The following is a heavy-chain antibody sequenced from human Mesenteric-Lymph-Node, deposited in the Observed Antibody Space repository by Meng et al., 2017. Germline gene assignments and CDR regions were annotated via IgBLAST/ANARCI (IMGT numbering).Heavy chain of an antibody. Sequence: GESLKISCAASGFTFSDYYMSWIRQAPGKGLEWVSYISSSGSTIYYADSVKGRFTISRDNAKNSLYLQMNSLRAEDTAVYYCARDGGPVAVAAFENWFDPWGQGTLVTVSS. V-gene: IGHV3-11*01. J-gene: IGHJ5*02. CDR3: ARDGGPVAVAAFENWFDP. CDR2: ISSSGSTI. D-gene: IGHD6-19*01. CDR1: GFTFSDYY.